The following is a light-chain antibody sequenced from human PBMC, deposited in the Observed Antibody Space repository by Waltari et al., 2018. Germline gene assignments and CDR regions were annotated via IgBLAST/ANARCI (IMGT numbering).Light chain of an antibody. CDR1: QSVSRT. V-gene: IGKV3-20*01. CDR2: AAS. Sequence: EIVLTQSPGTLSLSPGERPTLSCRASQSVSRTLAWYQQKPGQAPRLLIYAASSRHTGIPARFSGSGSGTDFSLTISRLEPEDFAVYYCQKYETIPATFGQGTKVEIK. J-gene: IGKJ1*01. CDR3: QKYETIPAT.